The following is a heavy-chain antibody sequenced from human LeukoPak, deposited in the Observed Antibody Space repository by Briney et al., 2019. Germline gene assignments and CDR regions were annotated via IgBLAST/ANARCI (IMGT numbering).Heavy chain of an antibody. V-gene: IGHV4-59*01. J-gene: IGHJ4*02. CDR2: LYYSGST. D-gene: IGHD3-3*01. CDR3: ARYDFNKFFDY. Sequence: PSETLSLTCTVSGGSISSYYWSWIRQPPGKGLEWIGYLYYSGSTNYNPSLKSRVTMSVDTSKNQFSLKLSSVTAADTAVYYCARYDFNKFFDYWGQGTLVTVSS. CDR1: GGSISSYY.